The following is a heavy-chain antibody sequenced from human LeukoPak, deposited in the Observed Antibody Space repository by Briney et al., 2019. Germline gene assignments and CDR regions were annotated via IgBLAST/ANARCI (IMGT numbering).Heavy chain of an antibody. CDR1: GFSVDGNY. J-gene: IGHJ4*02. D-gene: IGHD4-17*01. V-gene: IGHV3-23*01. CDR2: MSGSGGTI. CDR3: AKNYGASTGYDY. Sequence: HPGGSLRLSCEVSGFSVDGNYMTWVRQAPGKGLEWVSAMSGSGGTIYHADSVKGRFTISRDNSKNTLYLQMNSLRAEDTAIYYCAKNYGASTGYDYWSQGTLVTVSS.